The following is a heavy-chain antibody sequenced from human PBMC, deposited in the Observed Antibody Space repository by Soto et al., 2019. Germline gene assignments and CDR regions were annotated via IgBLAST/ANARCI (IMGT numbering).Heavy chain of an antibody. D-gene: IGHD3-3*02. CDR2: IYATGTT. J-gene: IGHJ4*02. V-gene: IGHV4-4*07. CDR3: ARGSFGVVPPDY. Sequence: KTSETLSLTCTVSGASISGFYWSWIRKSAGKGLEWIGRIYATGTTDYNPSLKSRVMMSVDTSKNQFSLKLSSVTAADTAVYYCARGSFGVVPPDYWGQGTLVTVSS. CDR1: GASISGFY.